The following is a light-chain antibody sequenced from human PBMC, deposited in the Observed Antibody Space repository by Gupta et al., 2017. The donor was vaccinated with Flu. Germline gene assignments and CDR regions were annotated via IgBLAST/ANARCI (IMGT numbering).Light chain of an antibody. CDR1: KTVVSNYNNKHY. CDR3: QQNCTLPRT. CDR2: CEY. V-gene: IGKV4-1*01. Sequence: RVSKTVVSNYNNKHYLAWYQQKPGQAPRLLIYCEYTWECGVPARFSGTGSGTKFNLAISSLEAEDVAIYYCQQNCTLPRTFGHGTKVEIK. J-gene: IGKJ1*01.